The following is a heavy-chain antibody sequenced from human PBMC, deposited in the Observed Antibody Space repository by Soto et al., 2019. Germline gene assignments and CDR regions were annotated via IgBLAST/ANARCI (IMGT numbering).Heavy chain of an antibody. D-gene: IGHD5-18*01. CDR2: IYYSGST. CDR3: ARIPRGGYSYGSTENNPDY. J-gene: IGHJ4*02. CDR1: GGSISSGGYY. V-gene: IGHV4-31*03. Sequence: QVQLQESGPGLVKPSQTLSLTCTVSGGSISSGGYYWSWIRQHPGKGLEWIGYIYYSGSTYYNPSLKSRVTISVDTSKNQFSLKLSSVTAADTAVYYCARIPRGGYSYGSTENNPDYWGQGTLVTVSS.